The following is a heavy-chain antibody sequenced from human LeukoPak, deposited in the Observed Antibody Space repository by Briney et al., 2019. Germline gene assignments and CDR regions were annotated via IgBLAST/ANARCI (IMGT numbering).Heavy chain of an antibody. CDR3: ARLGRYYYGSGSYLAY. D-gene: IGHD3-10*01. J-gene: IGHJ4*02. CDR1: GYRFTSYW. CDR2: IYPDDSDT. Sequence: GESLKISCKGSGYRFTSYWIGWVRQMPGKGLEWMGIIYPDDSDTRYSPSFQGQVTISADKSISTAYLQWSSLKASDTAMYYCARLGRYYYGSGSYLAYWGQGTLVTVS. V-gene: IGHV5-51*01.